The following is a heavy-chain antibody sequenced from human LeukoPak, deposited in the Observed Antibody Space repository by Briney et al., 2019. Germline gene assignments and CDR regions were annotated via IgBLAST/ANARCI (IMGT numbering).Heavy chain of an antibody. V-gene: IGHV3-74*01. CDR2: INEDATTI. D-gene: IGHD3-16*01. J-gene: IGHJ4*02. Sequence: GGSLRLSCAASGFAFSAYWMHWVRQAPGKGLEWVARINEDATTISYADSVKGRFIISRDNTKRSLYLQMNNLSAEDTAVYYCVRDLVFVWTPGDDFDFWGQGTLVIVSS. CDR3: VRDLVFVWTPGDDFDF. CDR1: GFAFSAYW.